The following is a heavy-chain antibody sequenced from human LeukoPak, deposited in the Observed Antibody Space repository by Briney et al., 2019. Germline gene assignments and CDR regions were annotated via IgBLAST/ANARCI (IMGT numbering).Heavy chain of an antibody. CDR2: ISSSGSTI. J-gene: IGHJ5*02. D-gene: IGHD6-19*01. Sequence: GGSLRLSCAASGFTLSDYYMSWIRQAPGKGLEWVSYISSSGSTIYYADSVKGRFTISRDNAKNSLYLQMNSLRAEDTAVYYCARDRKFLAVAGTDWFDPWGQGTLVTVSS. CDR3: ARDRKFLAVAGTDWFDP. CDR1: GFTLSDYY. V-gene: IGHV3-11*04.